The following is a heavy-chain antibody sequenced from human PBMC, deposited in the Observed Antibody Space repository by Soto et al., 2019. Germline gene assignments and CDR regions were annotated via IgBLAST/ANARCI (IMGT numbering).Heavy chain of an antibody. Sequence: GGSLRLSCAASGFTFSSYSMNWVRQAPGKGLEWVSSISSSSSYIYYADSVKGRFTISRDNAKNSLYLQMNSLRAEDTAVYYCARDAYISSWYASNWFDPWGQGTLVTVSS. CDR3: ARDAYISSWYASNWFDP. D-gene: IGHD6-13*01. CDR2: ISSSSSYI. CDR1: GFTFSSYS. V-gene: IGHV3-21*01. J-gene: IGHJ5*02.